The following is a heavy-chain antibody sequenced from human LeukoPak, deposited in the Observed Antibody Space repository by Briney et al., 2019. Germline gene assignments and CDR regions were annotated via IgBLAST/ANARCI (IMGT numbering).Heavy chain of an antibody. CDR2: INPGDSDT. CDR1: GYSFTSYW. V-gene: IGHV5-51*01. J-gene: IGHJ6*02. CDR3: ARLPSRVAVAVYTFGMDV. Sequence: GESLKISCKVSGYSFTSYWIGWVRQMPGKGLEWMGIINPGDSDTRYSPSFQGQVTFSADKSISTAYLQWSSLEASDTAMYYCARLPSRVAVAVYTFGMDVWGQGTTVAVSS. D-gene: IGHD6-19*01.